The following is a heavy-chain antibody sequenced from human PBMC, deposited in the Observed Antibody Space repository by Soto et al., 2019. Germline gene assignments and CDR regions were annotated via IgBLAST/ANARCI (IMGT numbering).Heavy chain of an antibody. Sequence: QVQLVESGGGVVQPGRSLRLSCAASGFTFSSYGMHWVRQAPGKGLEWVAVISYDGSNKYYADSVKGRFTISRDNSKNTLYLQMNSLRAEDTAVYYCAKGRYGGNEFDYWGQGTLVTVSS. J-gene: IGHJ4*02. CDR1: GFTFSSYG. CDR2: ISYDGSNK. V-gene: IGHV3-30*18. CDR3: AKGRYGGNEFDY. D-gene: IGHD1-1*01.